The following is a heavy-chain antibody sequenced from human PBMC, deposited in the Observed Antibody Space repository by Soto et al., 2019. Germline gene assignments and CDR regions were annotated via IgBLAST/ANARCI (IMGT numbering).Heavy chain of an antibody. CDR1: GFTFSSYS. J-gene: IGHJ6*03. CDR3: AREVGDIVVVPQLRMDV. D-gene: IGHD2-2*01. Sequence: PGGSLRLSCAASGFTFSSYSMNWVRQAPGKGLEWVSYISSSSSTIYYADSVKGRFTISRDNAKNSLYLQMNSLRAEDTAVYYYAREVGDIVVVPQLRMDVWGKGTTVTVSS. V-gene: IGHV3-48*01. CDR2: ISSSSSTI.